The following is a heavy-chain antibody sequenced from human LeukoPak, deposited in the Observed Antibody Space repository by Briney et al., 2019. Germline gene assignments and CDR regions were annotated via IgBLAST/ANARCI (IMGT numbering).Heavy chain of an antibody. D-gene: IGHD2-2*01. CDR3: ARADCSSSSCYEFDY. Sequence: GGSLRLSCAASGFTFSDYYMSRIRQAPGKGLEWVSYIRSSGSIKFYADSVRGRFTISRDNAKNSLYLQMNSLRAEDTAVYYCARADCSSSSCYEFDYWGQGTLVTVSS. CDR2: IRSSGSIK. V-gene: IGHV3-11*04. J-gene: IGHJ4*02. CDR1: GFTFSDYY.